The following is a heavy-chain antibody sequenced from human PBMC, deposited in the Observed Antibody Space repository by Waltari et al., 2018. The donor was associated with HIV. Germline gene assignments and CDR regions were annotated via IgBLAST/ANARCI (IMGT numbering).Heavy chain of an antibody. Sequence: QVQLQESGPGLVKPSETLSLTCDVSGGSISNTNWWNWVRQPPGKGLEWLGEIDGRGDPIYNPSLKSRVTMSVDTSKNQFSLKLNSLTAADTAIYYCAGTYTYGVVFEYWGQGTLVTVSS. CDR2: IDGRGDP. CDR3: AGTYTYGVVFEY. J-gene: IGHJ4*02. V-gene: IGHV4-4*02. D-gene: IGHD2-8*01. CDR1: GGSISNTNW.